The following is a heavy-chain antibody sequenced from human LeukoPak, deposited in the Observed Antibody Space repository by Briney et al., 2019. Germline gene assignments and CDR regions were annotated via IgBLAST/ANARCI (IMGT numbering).Heavy chain of an antibody. D-gene: IGHD6-19*01. Sequence: GGSLRLSCAASGFTFSDYNMNWVRQAPGKGLEWVSYITGSGSTIFYADSVKGRFTISRDNVKNSLYLQMNSLRAEDTAVYYCARPTSSGWYSHWGQGTVVTVSS. CDR3: ARPTSSGWYSH. J-gene: IGHJ4*03. CDR2: ITGSGSTI. V-gene: IGHV3-48*01. CDR1: GFTFSDYN.